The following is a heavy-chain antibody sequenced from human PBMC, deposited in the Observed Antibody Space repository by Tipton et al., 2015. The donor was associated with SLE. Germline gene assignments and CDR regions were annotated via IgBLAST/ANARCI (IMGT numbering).Heavy chain of an antibody. D-gene: IGHD3-10*01. CDR3: ARGLRGWSYYYYYMDV. Sequence: TLSLTCTVSGGSISSYYWSWIRQPPGKGLEWIGYIYYSGSTNYSPSLKGRVTISVDTSKNQFSLKLSSVTAADTAVYYCARGLRGWSYYYYYMDVWGKGTTVTVSS. CDR2: IYYSGST. J-gene: IGHJ6*03. V-gene: IGHV4-59*01. CDR1: GGSISSYY.